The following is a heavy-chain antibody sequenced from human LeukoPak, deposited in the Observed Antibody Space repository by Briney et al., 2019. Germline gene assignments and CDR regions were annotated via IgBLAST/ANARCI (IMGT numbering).Heavy chain of an antibody. CDR2: INHNGEMV. CDR3: ARDNDWAFHY. Sequence: GSLRLSCAAPGFIFSNYVMSWVRQAPGKGLEWVSYINHNGEMVFYPDFVKGGFTISLDNAKNSQYMQMNSLRDEDTAVYYCARDNDWAFHYWGQGTLVTVSS. D-gene: IGHD3-9*01. CDR1: GFIFSNYV. J-gene: IGHJ4*02. V-gene: IGHV3-48*02.